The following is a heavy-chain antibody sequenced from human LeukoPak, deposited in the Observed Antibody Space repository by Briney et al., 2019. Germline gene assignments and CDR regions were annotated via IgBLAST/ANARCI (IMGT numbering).Heavy chain of an antibody. CDR1: GYTYTSYY. V-gene: IGHV1-46*01. CDR3: ARESRVYYYDSSGYYYLLY. D-gene: IGHD3-22*01. J-gene: IGHJ4*02. Sequence: ASVKVSCKASGYTYTSYYMHWVRQAPGQGLEWMGIINPSGGSTSYAQKFQGRVTMTRDTSTSTVYMELSSLRSEDTAVYYCARESRVYYYDSSGYYYLLYWGQGTLVTVSS. CDR2: INPSGGST.